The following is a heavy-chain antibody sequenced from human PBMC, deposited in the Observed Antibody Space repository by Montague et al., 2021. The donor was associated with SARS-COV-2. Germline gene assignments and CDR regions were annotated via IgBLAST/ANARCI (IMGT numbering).Heavy chain of an antibody. V-gene: IGHV4-39*01. CDR3: ARHDIFSTWFDP. J-gene: IGHJ5*02. Sequence: SETLSLTCTVPGGSVSSNRDSWGWLRQPPGRGLEWIGTFSYSGSTYSNPSLNNRVSISRDTSRNHFSLKLTSVTTADTAGYYCARHDIFSTWFDPWGQGTLVTVSS. D-gene: IGHD3-9*01. CDR1: GGSVSSNRDS. CDR2: FSYSGST.